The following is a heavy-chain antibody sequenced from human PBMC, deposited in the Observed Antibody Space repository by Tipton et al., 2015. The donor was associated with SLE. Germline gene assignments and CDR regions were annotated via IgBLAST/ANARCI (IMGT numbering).Heavy chain of an antibody. V-gene: IGHV4-59*12. CDR3: ARDLAGVKDY. CDR1: GGSINNYY. D-gene: IGHD3-10*01. CDR2: IYYTGGT. Sequence: TLSLTCTVSGGSINNYYWTWIRQTPGKGLEWIGCIYYTGGTYYNPSLKSRVAMSVDTSKNQFSLRLSSVTAADTGMYYCARDLAGVKDYWGQGTLVTVSS. J-gene: IGHJ4*02.